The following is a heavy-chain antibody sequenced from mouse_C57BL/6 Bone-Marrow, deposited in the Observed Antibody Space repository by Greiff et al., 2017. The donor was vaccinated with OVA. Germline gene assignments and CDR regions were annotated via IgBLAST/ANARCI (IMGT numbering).Heavy chain of an antibody. D-gene: IGHD2-5*01. V-gene: IGHV2-3*01. J-gene: IGHJ1*03. CDR3: AAYYSNFPYWYFDV. CDR2: IWGDGST. CDR1: GFSLTSYG. Sequence: VMLVESGPGLVAPSQSLSITCTVSGFSLTSYGVSWVRQPPGKGLEWLGVIWGDGSTNYHSALISRMSIIKDNSKSQVFLKLNSLQTDDTATYYCAAYYSNFPYWYFDVWGTGTTVTVSS.